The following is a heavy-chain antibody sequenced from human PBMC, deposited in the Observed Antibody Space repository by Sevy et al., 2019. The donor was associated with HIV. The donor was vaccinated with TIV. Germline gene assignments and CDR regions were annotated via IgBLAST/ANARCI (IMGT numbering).Heavy chain of an antibody. CDR2: ISSSSSYI. V-gene: IGHV3-21*06. D-gene: IGHD3-16*01. CDR3: AYGRGVTFGGVIGPLDY. CDR1: GFIFSNYT. J-gene: IGHJ4*02. Sequence: GGSLRLSCAASGFIFSNYTMNWVRQTPGKGLEWVSSISSSSSYIYYADSLKGRFTISRDNAKDSLYLQMNSRRAEDTGVYYCAYGRGVTFGGVIGPLDYWGQGTLVTVSS.